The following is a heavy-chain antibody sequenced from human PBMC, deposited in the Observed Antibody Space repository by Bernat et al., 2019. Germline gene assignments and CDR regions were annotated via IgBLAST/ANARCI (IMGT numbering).Heavy chain of an antibody. J-gene: IGHJ5*02. CDR3: ARGGLSKTPADQ. V-gene: IGHV3-7*01. CDR1: GFMFSNHW. D-gene: IGHD3/OR15-3a*01. CDR2: INEGGSVE. Sequence: EVQLVESGGDWVQPGGSLRLSCVASGFMFSNHWMTWVRQAPGKGLEWVANINEGGSVEHYLDSVKGRFTISRDNAKNSLYLQMNSLRGEDTAVYYCARGGLSKTPADQWGQGTLVTVSS.